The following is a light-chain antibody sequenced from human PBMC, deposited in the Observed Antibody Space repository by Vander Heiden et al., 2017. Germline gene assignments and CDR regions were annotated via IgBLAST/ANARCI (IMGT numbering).Light chain of an antibody. V-gene: IGKV1-39*01. J-gene: IGKJ5*01. Sequence: DIQMTQSPSSLSASVGDRVTITCRASQYISSYLNWYQLKPGKAPKLLIYAASSLQSGVPSRFSGSGSGTDFTLTISSLQPEDFATYSCQQSDSTPAITFGHGTRLEIK. CDR3: QQSDSTPAIT. CDR1: QYISSY. CDR2: AAS.